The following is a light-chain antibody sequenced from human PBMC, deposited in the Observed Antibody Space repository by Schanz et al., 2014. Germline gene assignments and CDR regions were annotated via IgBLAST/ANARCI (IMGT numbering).Light chain of an antibody. V-gene: IGKV3-15*01. Sequence: EVIMTQSPATLSLSPGERATLSCRASQSVRSNLAWYQQKPGQAPRLLIYGASTRATGVPSRFSGSVSGTEFTLTISRLAPEDFAFYYCQHRSYWRGTFGQGTKLEIK. J-gene: IGKJ2*02. CDR2: GAS. CDR1: QSVRSN. CDR3: QHRSYWRGT.